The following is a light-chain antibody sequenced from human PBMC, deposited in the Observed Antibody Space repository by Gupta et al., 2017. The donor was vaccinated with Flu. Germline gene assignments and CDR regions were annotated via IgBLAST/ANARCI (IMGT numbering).Light chain of an antibody. Sequence: PWLAPVGSGSPTYSHGHSDSSYYLSWYQQKPGKAPQLLIYAASNSASVVPRRFSGSGGGTDFTSIISRVQDEDVVNYYWQQCDQPPYSFGQGTKLEIK. J-gene: IGKJ2*03. CDR1: SDSSYY. CDR2: AAS. V-gene: IGKV1-33*01. CDR3: QQCDQPPYS.